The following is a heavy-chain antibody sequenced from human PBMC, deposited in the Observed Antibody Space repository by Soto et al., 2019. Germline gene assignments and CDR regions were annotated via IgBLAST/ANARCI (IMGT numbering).Heavy chain of an antibody. Sequence: SETLSLTCTVSGGSISSSSYYWGWIRQPPGKGLEWIGSIYYSVSTYYNPSLKSRVTISVDTSKNQFSLKLSSVTAADTAVYYCAREGGGYCSGGSCQVDYWGPGNLVTVSS. D-gene: IGHD2-15*01. CDR2: IYYSVST. V-gene: IGHV4-39*02. J-gene: IGHJ4*02. CDR1: GGSISSSSYY. CDR3: AREGGGYCSGGSCQVDY.